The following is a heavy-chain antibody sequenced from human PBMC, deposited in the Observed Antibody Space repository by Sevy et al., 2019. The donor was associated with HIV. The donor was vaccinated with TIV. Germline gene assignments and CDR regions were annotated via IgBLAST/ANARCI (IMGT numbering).Heavy chain of an antibody. CDR2: ISYDGSNK. Sequence: GGSLRLSCAASGFTFSSYGMHWVRQAPGKGLEWVAVISYDGSNKYYADSVKGRFTISRDNSKNTLYLQMNSLRGEDTAVYYCAKGKGIAARPLLRMEDSPRNYYYYYGMDVWGQGTTVTVSS. CDR1: GFTFSSYG. V-gene: IGHV3-30*18. J-gene: IGHJ6*02. CDR3: AKGKGIAARPLLRMEDSPRNYYYYYGMDV. D-gene: IGHD6-6*01.